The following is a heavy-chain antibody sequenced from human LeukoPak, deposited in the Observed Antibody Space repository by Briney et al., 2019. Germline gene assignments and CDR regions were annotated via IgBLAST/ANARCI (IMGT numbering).Heavy chain of an antibody. D-gene: IGHD5-18*01. CDR1: GGSISSGGYY. J-gene: IGHJ6*02. V-gene: IGHV4-31*03. Sequence: SQTLSLTCTVSGGSISSGGYYWSWIRQHPGKGLEWIGYIYYSGSTYYNPSLKSRVTISVDRSKNQFSLKLSSVTAADTAVYYCARAVGRIQLWSPYYYYGMDVWGQGTTVTVSS. CDR3: ARAVGRIQLWSPYYYYGMDV. CDR2: IYYSGST.